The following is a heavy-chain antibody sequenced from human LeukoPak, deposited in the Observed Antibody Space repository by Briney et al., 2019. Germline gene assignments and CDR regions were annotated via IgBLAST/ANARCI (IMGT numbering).Heavy chain of an antibody. CDR2: ISSSNSYI. V-gene: IGHV3-21*01. D-gene: IGHD1-20*01. J-gene: IGHJ4*02. CDR1: GFTFSSYN. CDR3: ARGTNWSPLDFDY. Sequence: GGSLRLSCAASGFTFSSYNMHWVRQPPGKGLEWVSSISSSNSYIYYADSMKGRFTISRDNAMNSLYLQMNSLRAEDTAVYYCARGTNWSPLDFDYWGQGTLVTVSS.